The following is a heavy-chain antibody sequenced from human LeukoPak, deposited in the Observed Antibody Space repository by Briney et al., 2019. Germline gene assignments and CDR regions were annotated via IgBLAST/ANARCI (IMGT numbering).Heavy chain of an antibody. D-gene: IGHD2-2*02. V-gene: IGHV4-34*01. J-gene: IGHJ4*02. CDR1: GGSFSDYY. CDR2: INHSGST. CDR3: ARWGNVAAAIGLEKYYFDY. Sequence: PSETLSLTCAVYGGSFSDYYWSWIRQSPGKGLEWIGEINHSGSTNYNPSLKSRVTISVDTSKNQFSLKLSSVTVADTAVYYCARWGNVAAAIGLEKYYFDYWGQGTLVTVSS.